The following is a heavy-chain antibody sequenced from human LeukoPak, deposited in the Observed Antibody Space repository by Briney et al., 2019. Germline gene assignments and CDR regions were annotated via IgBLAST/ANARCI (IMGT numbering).Heavy chain of an antibody. J-gene: IGHJ6*03. CDR3: ARVPLNYYYYYMDV. CDR1: GGSISSYY. CDR2: IYYSGST. Sequence: SETLSLTCTVSGGSISSYYWSWIRQPPGKGPEWIGYIYYSGSTDYNPSLKSRVTISVDTSKNQFSLKLSSVTAADTAVYYCARVPLNYYYYYMDVWGKGTTVTVSS. V-gene: IGHV4-59*01.